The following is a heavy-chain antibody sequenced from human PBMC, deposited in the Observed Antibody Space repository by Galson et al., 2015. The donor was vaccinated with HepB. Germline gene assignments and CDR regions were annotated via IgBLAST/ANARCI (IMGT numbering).Heavy chain of an antibody. V-gene: IGHV3-23*01. CDR2: ISGSGGST. CDR1: GFTFSSYA. Sequence: SLRLSCAASGFTFSSYAMSWVRQAPGKELEWVSAISGSGGSTYYADSVKGRFSISRDNSKNTLYLQMNSLRAEDTAVYYCAKDPYYYDSSGLPYYFDYWGQGTLVTVSS. J-gene: IGHJ4*02. CDR3: AKDPYYYDSSGLPYYFDY. D-gene: IGHD3-22*01.